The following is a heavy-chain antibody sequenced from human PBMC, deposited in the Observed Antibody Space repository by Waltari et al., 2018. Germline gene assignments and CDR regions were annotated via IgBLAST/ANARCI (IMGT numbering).Heavy chain of an antibody. CDR3: ARDGGSSSSWSYYYYYYMDV. CDR2: IYYSGST. Sequence: QVQLQESGPGLVKPSETLSLTCTVSGGSISSYYWSWIRQPPGKGLEWIGYIYYSGSTNYNPSLKSRVTISVDTSKNQFSLKLSSVTAADTAVYYCARDGGSSSSWSYYYYYYMDVWGKGTTVTVSS. CDR1: GGSISSYY. V-gene: IGHV4-59*01. J-gene: IGHJ6*03. D-gene: IGHD6-13*01.